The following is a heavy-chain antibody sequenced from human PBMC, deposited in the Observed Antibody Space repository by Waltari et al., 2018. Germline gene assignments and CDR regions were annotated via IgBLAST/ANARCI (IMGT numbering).Heavy chain of an antibody. V-gene: IGHV4-61*02. D-gene: IGHD3-9*01. CDR2: IYTSWST. CDR3: ASAPYYDILTDV. CDR1: GGSISSGSYY. Sequence: QVQLQESGPGLVKPSQTLSLTCTVSGGSISSGSYYWSWIRHPAGKGLEWIGRIYTSWSTNYNPSLKSRVTISVDTSKNQFSLKLSSVTAADTAVYYCASAPYYDILTDVWGKGTTVTVSS. J-gene: IGHJ6*04.